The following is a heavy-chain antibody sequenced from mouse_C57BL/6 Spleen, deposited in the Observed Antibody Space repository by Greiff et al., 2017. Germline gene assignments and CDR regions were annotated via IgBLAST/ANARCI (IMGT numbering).Heavy chain of an antibody. CDR1: GYTFTSYT. Sequence: VQLQQSGAELARPGASGKMSCKASGYTFTSYTMHWVKQRPGQGLEWIGYINPSSGYTKYNQKFKDKATLTADKSSSTAYMQLSSLTSEDSAVYYCARTLPGTDYAMDYWGQGTSVTVSS. D-gene: IGHD4-1*01. J-gene: IGHJ4*01. CDR3: ARTLPGTDYAMDY. V-gene: IGHV1-4*01. CDR2: INPSSGYT.